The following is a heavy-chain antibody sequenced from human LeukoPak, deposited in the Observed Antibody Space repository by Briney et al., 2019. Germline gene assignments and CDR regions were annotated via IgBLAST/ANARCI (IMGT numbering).Heavy chain of an antibody. CDR1: GFTFSSYW. Sequence: GGSLRLSCAASGFTFSSYWMHWVRQAPGKGLVWVSRVNSDGTGTTYADSVEGRFTISRDNAKNTVYLQMHSLRAEDTAIYYGXXTLIVATSPYMDVWGKGTTVTVSS. V-gene: IGHV3-74*01. D-gene: IGHD5-12*01. CDR2: VNSDGTGT. J-gene: IGHJ6*03. CDR3: XXTLIVATSPYMDV.